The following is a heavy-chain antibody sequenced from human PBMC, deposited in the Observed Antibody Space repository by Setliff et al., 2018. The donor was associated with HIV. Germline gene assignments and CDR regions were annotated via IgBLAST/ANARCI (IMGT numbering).Heavy chain of an antibody. CDR3: AREGSGSYWVGYYYYYYYMDV. Sequence: ASVKVSCKASGYTFTSYGINWVRQAPGQGLEWMGWINTKTGNPTYAQGFTGRFVFSLDTSVSTAYLQISSLKAEDTAVYYCAREGSGSYWVGYYYYYYYMDVWGKGTTVTVSS. CDR1: GYTFTSYG. J-gene: IGHJ6*03. CDR2: INTKTGNP. V-gene: IGHV7-4-1*02. D-gene: IGHD3-10*01.